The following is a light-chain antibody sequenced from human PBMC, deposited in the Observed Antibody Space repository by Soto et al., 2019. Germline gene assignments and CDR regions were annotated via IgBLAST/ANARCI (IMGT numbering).Light chain of an antibody. CDR1: HSDVGSYNL. CDR3: CSYAGSTTQTYV. Sequence: QSVLTQPASVSWSPGQSITISCTGTHSDVGSYNLVPWYQQHPGKAPKVIIYEVSERPSGVSDRFSGSKSGNTASLMISGLQAEDEADYYCCSYAGSTTQTYVFGSGTKVTVL. CDR2: EVS. J-gene: IGLJ1*01. V-gene: IGLV2-23*02.